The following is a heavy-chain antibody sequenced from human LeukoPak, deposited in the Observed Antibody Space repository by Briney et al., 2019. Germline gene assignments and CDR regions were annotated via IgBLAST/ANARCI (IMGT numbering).Heavy chain of an antibody. V-gene: IGHV1-69*06. CDR2: IIPIFGTA. CDR3: ARTLYIASAPGGFDY. D-gene: IGHD3-16*01. CDR1: GCTFSSYA. Sequence: SVKVSCKASGCTFSSYAISWVRQAPGQGLEWMGGIIPIFGTANYAQKFQGRVTITPDKSTSTAYMELSSLRSEDTAVYYCARTLYIASAPGGFDYWGQGTLVTVSS. J-gene: IGHJ4*02.